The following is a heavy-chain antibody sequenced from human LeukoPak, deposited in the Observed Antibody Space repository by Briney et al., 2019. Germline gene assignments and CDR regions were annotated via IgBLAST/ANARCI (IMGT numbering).Heavy chain of an antibody. CDR2: AYFNGIT. J-gene: IGHJ4*02. CDR1: GVSITSHF. V-gene: IGHV4-59*11. D-gene: IGHD3-10*01. CDR3: VRDEGSPGALDH. Sequence: SETLSLTCTVSGVSITSHFWSWIRQSPGQGLEGIGYAYFNGITNYNPSLKSRVTISVDTSKNQFSLRLSSVTAADTAVYYCVRDEGSPGALDHWGQGTLVTVSS.